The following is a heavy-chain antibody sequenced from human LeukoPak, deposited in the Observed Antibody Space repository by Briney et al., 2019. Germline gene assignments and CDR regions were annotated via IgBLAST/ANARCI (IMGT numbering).Heavy chain of an antibody. CDR2: IYSGGSA. Sequence: GGSLRLSCAASGVTVSSNYMSWLRQAPGEGLEWVSVIYSGGSAYYADSVKGRFTISRDNSKNTLHLQMNSLRAEDTAGYYCARAGVGYYYSGMDVWGQGTTVTVSS. CDR1: GVTVSSNY. CDR3: ARAGVGYYYSGMDV. V-gene: IGHV3-53*01. J-gene: IGHJ6*02. D-gene: IGHD1-26*01.